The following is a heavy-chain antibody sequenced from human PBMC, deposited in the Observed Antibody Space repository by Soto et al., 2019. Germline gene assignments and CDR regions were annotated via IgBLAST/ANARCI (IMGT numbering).Heavy chain of an antibody. D-gene: IGHD2-15*01. Sequence: GASVKVSCKASGYTFTSYGISWVRQAPGQGLEWMGWISAYNGNTNYAQKLQGRVTMTTDTSTSTAYMELRSLGSDDTAVYYCARAFGGVLPDIVVVVAAPNWFDPWGQGTLVTVSS. CDR3: ARAFGGVLPDIVVVVAAPNWFDP. CDR2: ISAYNGNT. V-gene: IGHV1-18*04. CDR1: GYTFTSYG. J-gene: IGHJ5*02.